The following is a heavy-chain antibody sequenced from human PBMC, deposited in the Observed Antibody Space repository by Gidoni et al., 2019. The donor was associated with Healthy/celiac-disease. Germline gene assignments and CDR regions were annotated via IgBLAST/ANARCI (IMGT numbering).Heavy chain of an antibody. D-gene: IGHD2-8*01. V-gene: IGHV3-15*01. CDR2: IKSKTDGGTT. J-gene: IGHJ4*02. Sequence: EVQLVESGGGLVKPGGSLRLSCAASGFTFSNAWMSWVRQAPGKGLEWVGRIKSKTDGGTTDYAAPVKGRFTISRDDSKNTLYLQMNSLKTEDTAVYYCTTDATWMLRPFDYWGQGTLVTVSS. CDR3: TTDATWMLRPFDY. CDR1: GFTFSNAW.